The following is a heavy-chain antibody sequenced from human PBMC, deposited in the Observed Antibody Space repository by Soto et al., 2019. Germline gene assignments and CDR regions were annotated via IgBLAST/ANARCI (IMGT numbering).Heavy chain of an antibody. CDR3: TRDGRGLGRLSLFEY. D-gene: IGHD2-21*02. Sequence: EVQLVESGGGLIHPGGSLRLSCAASGFNVNSDYMNWVRQTPAKGLEWVASIYSGETTYYADSVRGRFTISSDKSKNTLYFQLSSLRIEDTAVYYCTRDGRGLGRLSLFEYWGQGVLVTVSS. J-gene: IGHJ4*02. CDR2: IYSGETT. CDR1: GFNVNSDY. V-gene: IGHV3-53*01.